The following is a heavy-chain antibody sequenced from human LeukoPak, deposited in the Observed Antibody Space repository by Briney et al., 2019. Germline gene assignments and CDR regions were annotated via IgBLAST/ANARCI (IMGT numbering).Heavy chain of an antibody. CDR1: GGSISSHY. CDR3: ARGYSNQYYYYYMDV. Sequence: SETLSLTYTVSGGSISSHYWSWIRQPPGKGLEWIGYIYYSGSTNYNPSLKSRVTISVDTSKNQFSLKLSSVTAADTAVYYCARGYSNQYYYYYMDVWGKGTTVTVSS. V-gene: IGHV4-59*11. J-gene: IGHJ6*03. D-gene: IGHD2/OR15-2a*01. CDR2: IYYSGST.